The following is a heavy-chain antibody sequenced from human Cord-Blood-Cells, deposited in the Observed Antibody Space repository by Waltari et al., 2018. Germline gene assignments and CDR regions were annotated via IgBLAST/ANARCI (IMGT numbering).Heavy chain of an antibody. Sequence: QVQLQESGPGLVKPSQTLSLTCTVSGGSIRSGGYYWSWIRQHPGKGLEWIGYIYYSGSTYYNPSLKSRVTISVDTSKNQFSLKLSSVTAADTAVYYCARDCGGDCYFAFDIWGQGTMVTVSS. J-gene: IGHJ3*02. CDR1: GGSIRSGGYY. CDR2: IYYSGST. D-gene: IGHD2-21*01. V-gene: IGHV4-31*03. CDR3: ARDCGGDCYFAFDI.